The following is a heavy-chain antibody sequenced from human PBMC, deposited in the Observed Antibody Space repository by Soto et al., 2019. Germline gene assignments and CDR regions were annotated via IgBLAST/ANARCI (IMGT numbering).Heavy chain of an antibody. J-gene: IGHJ4*02. V-gene: IGHV3-64D*06. CDR2: ISFNGGDT. Sequence: SGGSLRLSCSASGLPFSRFAIHWVRQAPGKGLVYVSGISFNGGDTYHADSVKGRFSISRDNSKNTVYLQMSSLRAEDTAVYYCVKDGAVTLSEWYFDYWGQGTPVTVSS. CDR1: GLPFSRFA. D-gene: IGHD4-4*01. CDR3: VKDGAVTLSEWYFDY.